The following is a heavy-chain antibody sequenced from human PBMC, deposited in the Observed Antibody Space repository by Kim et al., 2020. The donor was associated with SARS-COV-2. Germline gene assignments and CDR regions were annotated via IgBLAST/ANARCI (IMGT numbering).Heavy chain of an antibody. D-gene: IGHD5-12*01. V-gene: IGHV3-13*01. CDR1: GFTFSNYD. Sequence: GGSLRLSCAASGFTFSNYDMHWVRQPTGKGLEWVSGIGTAGDTYYEGYVKGRFTISRENVKNSLYLQMNSLRAGDTAVYYCARLFKEYSGYPFYFDYWGQGALVAVSS. CDR3: ARLFKEYSGYPFYFDY. CDR2: IGTAGDT. J-gene: IGHJ4*02.